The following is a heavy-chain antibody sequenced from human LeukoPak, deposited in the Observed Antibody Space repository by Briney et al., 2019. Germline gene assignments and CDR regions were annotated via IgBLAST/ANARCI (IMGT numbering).Heavy chain of an antibody. Sequence: SETLSLTCSVFGYSISSGYYWGWIRQSPGKGLEWIGSVYKRGTTYYNPPFESRVTISLDTSKEQVSLRLTSVTAADTAVYYCARGGDTSGYYYFEYFHHWGQGTLVAVSS. CDR1: GYSISSGYY. CDR2: VYKRGTT. D-gene: IGHD3-22*01. CDR3: ARGGDTSGYYYFEYFHH. J-gene: IGHJ1*01. V-gene: IGHV4-38-2*02.